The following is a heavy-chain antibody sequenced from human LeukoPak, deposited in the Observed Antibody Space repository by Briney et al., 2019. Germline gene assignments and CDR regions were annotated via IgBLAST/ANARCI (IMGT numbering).Heavy chain of an antibody. CDR1: GGTFSSYA. CDR2: IIPIFGTA. J-gene: IGHJ5*02. D-gene: IGHD2-2*01. V-gene: IGHV1-69*05. Sequence: SVKVSCKASGGTFSSYAISWVRQAPGQGLEWMGGIIPIFGTANYAQKFQGRVTITTDESTSTAYMELSSLRSEDTAVYYCARAAQGYCSSTSCYGGGNWFNPWGQGTLVTVSS. CDR3: ARAAQGYCSSTSCYGGGNWFNP.